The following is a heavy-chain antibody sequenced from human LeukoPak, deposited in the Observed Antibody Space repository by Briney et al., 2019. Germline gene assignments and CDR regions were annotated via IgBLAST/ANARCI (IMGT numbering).Heavy chain of an antibody. V-gene: IGHV4-34*01. CDR1: GGSFSGYF. CDR2: INHSGST. Sequence: SETLSLTCAVYGGSFSGYFWSWIRQPPGKGLDWIGEINHSGSTNYNPSLKSRVTISVDTSKNQFSLKLSSVTAADTAVYYCARSCSCGSCPVDYWGQGTLVTVSS. D-gene: IGHD2-15*01. J-gene: IGHJ4*02. CDR3: ARSCSCGSCPVDY.